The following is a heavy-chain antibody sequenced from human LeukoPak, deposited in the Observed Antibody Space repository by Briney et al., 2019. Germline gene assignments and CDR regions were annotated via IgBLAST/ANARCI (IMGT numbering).Heavy chain of an antibody. Sequence: ASVTVSCKASGYTFTSYGISWVRQAPGQGLEWMGWISAYNGNTNYAQKLQGRVTITTDTSTSTAYMELRSLRSDDTAVYYCARYSSSWYYFDYWGQGTLVTVSS. CDR3: ARYSSSWYYFDY. V-gene: IGHV1-18*01. D-gene: IGHD6-13*01. CDR2: ISAYNGNT. J-gene: IGHJ4*02. CDR1: GYTFTSYG.